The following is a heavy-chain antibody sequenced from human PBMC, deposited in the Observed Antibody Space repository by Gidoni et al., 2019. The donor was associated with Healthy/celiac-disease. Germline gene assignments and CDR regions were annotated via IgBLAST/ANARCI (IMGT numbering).Heavy chain of an antibody. D-gene: IGHD2-8*01. CDR3: AREGPGEYCTNGVCYIFDY. V-gene: IGHV4-30-4*01. J-gene: IGHJ4*02. CDR1: GGSISSGDYY. CDR2: IYYSGST. Sequence: QVQLQESGPGLVKPSQTLSLTCTVSGGSISSGDYYWSWIRQPPGKGLEWIGYIYYSGSTYYNPSLKSRVTISVDTSKNQFSLKLSSVTAADTAVYYCAREGPGEYCTNGVCYIFDYWGQGTLVTVSS.